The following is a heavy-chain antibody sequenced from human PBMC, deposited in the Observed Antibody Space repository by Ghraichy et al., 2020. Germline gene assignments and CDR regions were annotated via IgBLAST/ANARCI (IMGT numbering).Heavy chain of an antibody. D-gene: IGHD2-15*01. Sequence: GGSLRLSCEASGFTFDDYVMFWVRQAPGKGPEWVSLIRGDGSVTYYSDSVKGRFTISRDNTTKSLFLQMNSLRGEDTALYYCTKEERRERWSRNDYYAMEGWGKGTTVTVSS. CDR1: GFTFDDYV. CDR3: TKEERRERWSRNDYYAMEG. CDR2: IRGDGSVT. J-gene: IGHJ6*04. V-gene: IGHV3-43*02.